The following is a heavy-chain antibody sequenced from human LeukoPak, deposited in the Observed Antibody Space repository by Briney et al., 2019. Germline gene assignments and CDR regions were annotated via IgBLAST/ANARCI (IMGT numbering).Heavy chain of an antibody. V-gene: IGHV3-30*18. CDR1: GFTFSSYG. Sequence: GGSLRLSCAASGFTFSSYGMHWVRQAPGKGLEWVAVISYDGSNKYYADSVKGRLTISRDNSKNTLYLQMNSLRAEDTAVYYCAKGLWSSFDYWGQGTLVTVSS. J-gene: IGHJ4*02. CDR3: AKGLWSSFDY. D-gene: IGHD3-10*01. CDR2: ISYDGSNK.